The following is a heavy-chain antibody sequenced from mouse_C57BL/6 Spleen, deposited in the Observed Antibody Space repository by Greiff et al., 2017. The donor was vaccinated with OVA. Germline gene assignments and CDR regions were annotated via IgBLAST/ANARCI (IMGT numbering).Heavy chain of an antibody. CDR3: ARYWGAMDY. CDR1: GYTFTDYI. V-gene: IGHV1-22*01. J-gene: IGHJ4*01. Sequence: VQLQQSGPELVKPGASVKMSCKASGYTFTDYIMHWVKQSPGKSLEWIGYINPNNGGTSYNQKFKGKATLTVNKSSSTAYMELRSLTSEDSAVYYCARYWGAMDYWGQGTSVTVSS. CDR2: INPNNGGT. D-gene: IGHD4-1*01.